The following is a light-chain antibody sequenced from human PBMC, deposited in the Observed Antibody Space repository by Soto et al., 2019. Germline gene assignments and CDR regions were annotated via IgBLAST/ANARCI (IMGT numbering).Light chain of an antibody. CDR1: RTVGSTY. CDR2: AVS. J-gene: IGKJ1*01. Sequence: IVLTQSPGTLSLPPGERATLSCTASRTVGSTYLAWYQQKPGQAPRLLIYAVSGRATGTPDRFSGSGSGTDFTLTISRLEPEDFAVYYCQQYVRSPQTFGQGTKVDIK. V-gene: IGKV3-20*01. CDR3: QQYVRSPQT.